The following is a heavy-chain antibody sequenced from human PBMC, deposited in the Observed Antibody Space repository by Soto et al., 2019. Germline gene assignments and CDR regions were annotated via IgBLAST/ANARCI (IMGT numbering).Heavy chain of an antibody. CDR1: GFTFSSYS. Sequence: GGSLRLSCAASGFTFSSYSMNWVRQAPGKGLEWVSYISSSSSTIYYADSVKGRFTISRDNAKNSLYLQMNSLRAEDTAVYYCARDRSLRYFDWPPSGDYWGQGTLVTVSS. J-gene: IGHJ4*02. CDR2: ISSSSSTI. D-gene: IGHD3-9*01. CDR3: ARDRSLRYFDWPPSGDY. V-gene: IGHV3-48*01.